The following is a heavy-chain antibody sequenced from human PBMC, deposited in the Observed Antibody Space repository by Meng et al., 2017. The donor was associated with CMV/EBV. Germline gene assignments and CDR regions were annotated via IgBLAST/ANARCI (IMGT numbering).Heavy chain of an antibody. J-gene: IGHJ4*02. Sequence: GESLKISCVVSGFTFRDYAMHWVRQAPGKGLEWVAFVSYDGNIKLYAESVKGRFAISRDSSKNTLFLQMSSLRVDDTGLYYCARDGAWLRELSFDSWGQGTLVTVSS. CDR1: GFTFRDYA. V-gene: IGHV3-30*09. CDR3: ARDGAWLRELSFDS. D-gene: IGHD3-16*02. CDR2: VSYDGNIK.